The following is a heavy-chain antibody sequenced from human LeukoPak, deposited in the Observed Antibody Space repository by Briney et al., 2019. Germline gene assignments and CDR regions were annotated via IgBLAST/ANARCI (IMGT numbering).Heavy chain of an antibody. CDR1: GFTFDDYA. CDR3: ARGSHWNYGGYYLDY. J-gene: IGHJ4*02. D-gene: IGHD1-7*01. V-gene: IGHV3-43D*03. Sequence: GGSLRLSCAASGFTFDDYAMYWVRQGPGKGQEWVALISWDGSITYYSDSVKGRFTISRDNSKNSLYLRINSLRDEDTALYYCARGSHWNYGGYYLDYWGQGTLVTVSS. CDR2: ISWDGSIT.